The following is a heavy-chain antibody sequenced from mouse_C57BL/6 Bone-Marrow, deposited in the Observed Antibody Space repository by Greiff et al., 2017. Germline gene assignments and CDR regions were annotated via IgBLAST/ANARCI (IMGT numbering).Heavy chain of an antibody. D-gene: IGHD2-2*01. V-gene: IGHV1-52*01. CDR1: GYTFTSYW. CDR2: IDPSDSET. CDR3: ARRIGYEGFAY. J-gene: IGHJ3*01. Sequence: QVQLQQPGAELVRPGSSVKLSCKASGYTFTSYWMHWVKQRPIQGLEWIGNIDPSDSETHSNQKFKDKATLTVDKSSSTAYMQRSSLTSEDSAVYYCARRIGYEGFAYWGQGTLVTVSA.